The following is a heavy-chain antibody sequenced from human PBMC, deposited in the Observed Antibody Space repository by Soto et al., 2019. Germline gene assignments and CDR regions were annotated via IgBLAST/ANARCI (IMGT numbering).Heavy chain of an antibody. V-gene: IGHV3-11*06. CDR3: VRGRGGD. J-gene: IGHJ4*02. D-gene: IGHD3-10*01. CDR2: ISNSGTYT. CDR1: GFTVSDYY. Sequence: QAQLVESGGGLVQPGGSLRLSCAASGFTVSDYYMSGIRQAPGKGLEWISYISNSGTYTNYADSVKGRFTISRDNAKNSLYLRMNGLRAEDTAVYYCVRGRGGDWGQGTLVTVSS.